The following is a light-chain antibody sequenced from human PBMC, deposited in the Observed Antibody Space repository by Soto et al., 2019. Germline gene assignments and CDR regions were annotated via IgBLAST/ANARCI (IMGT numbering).Light chain of an antibody. CDR1: QGISSA. J-gene: IGKJ5*01. CDR3: QQFNSYLIT. Sequence: ASQLTQSPSSLSASVRDRVTNTCRASQGISSALAWYQQKPGKAPKLLIYDASSLESGVSSRFSGSGSGTDFTLTFSSLQPEDFATYYCQQFNSYLITFGQGTRLEIK. CDR2: DAS. V-gene: IGKV1-13*02.